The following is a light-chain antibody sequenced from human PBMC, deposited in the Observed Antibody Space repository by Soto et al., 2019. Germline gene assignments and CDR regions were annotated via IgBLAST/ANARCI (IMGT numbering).Light chain of an antibody. CDR3: QQYNNWPLL. V-gene: IGKV3D-15*01. CDR2: GAS. Sequence: EIVMTQSPATLSVSPGERATLSCRASQSVSSNLAWYQQKPGQAPRLLIYGASTRATGIPARFSSSGSGIEFTLTISSLQSEDFAVYYCQQYNNWPLLFGGGTKVEIK. CDR1: QSVSSN. J-gene: IGKJ4*01.